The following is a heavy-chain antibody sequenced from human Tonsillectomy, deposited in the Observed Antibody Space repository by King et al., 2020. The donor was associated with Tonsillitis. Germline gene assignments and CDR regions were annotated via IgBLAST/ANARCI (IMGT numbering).Heavy chain of an antibody. D-gene: IGHD3-10*01. CDR1: GYTFTSYG. CDR3: ARVGLLWVGELLSHPSYYYYGMDV. CDR2: ISAYNGNT. Sequence: VQLVESGAEVKKPGASVTVSCKASGYTFTSYGISWVRQAPGQGLEWMGWISAYNGNTNYAQKLQGRVTMTTDTSTSTAYMELRSLRSDDTAVYYCARVGLLWVGELLSHPSYYYYGMDVWGQGTTVTVSS. V-gene: IGHV1-18*01. J-gene: IGHJ6*02.